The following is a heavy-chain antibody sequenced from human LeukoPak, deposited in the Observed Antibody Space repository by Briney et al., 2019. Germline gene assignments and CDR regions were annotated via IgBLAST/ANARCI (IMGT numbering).Heavy chain of an antibody. CDR2: IYHSGST. Sequence: SGTLSLTCAVSGGSISSSNWWSWVRQPPGKGLEWIGEIYHSGSTNYNPSLKSRVTISVDKSKNQFSLKLSSVTAADTAVYYCARVPLPYSSSWSYFDYWGQGTLVTVSS. J-gene: IGHJ4*02. CDR1: GGSISSSNW. CDR3: ARVPLPYSSSWSYFDY. D-gene: IGHD6-13*01. V-gene: IGHV4-4*02.